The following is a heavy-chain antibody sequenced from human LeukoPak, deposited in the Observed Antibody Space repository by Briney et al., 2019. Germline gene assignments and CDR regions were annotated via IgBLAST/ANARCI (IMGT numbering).Heavy chain of an antibody. Sequence: PGGSLRLSCTASGFTFSNYWMSWVRQAPNKGLEWVANIKYDGSEKYYVDSVKGRLTISRDNAKNSLYLQMNSLRAEDTAVYYCARKPVRKRWFDSWGQGTLVTVSS. V-gene: IGHV3-7*03. J-gene: IGHJ5*01. CDR3: ARKPVRKRWFDS. D-gene: IGHD3-10*01. CDR2: IKYDGSEK. CDR1: GFTFSNYW.